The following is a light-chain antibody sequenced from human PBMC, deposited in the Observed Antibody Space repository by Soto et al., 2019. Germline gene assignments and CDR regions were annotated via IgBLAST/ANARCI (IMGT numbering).Light chain of an antibody. Sequence: QSVLTQPPSVSGAPGQTITISCTGSSSNIGAGYDVHWYQQLPGRAPKLLIYGTNNRPSGAPDRFSGSKSGTSVSLAITGLRGEDEDDYHCQSYESSLTNAVFGGGTQLTVL. CDR3: QSYESSLTNAV. CDR1: SSNIGAGYD. V-gene: IGLV1-40*01. J-gene: IGLJ2*01. CDR2: GTN.